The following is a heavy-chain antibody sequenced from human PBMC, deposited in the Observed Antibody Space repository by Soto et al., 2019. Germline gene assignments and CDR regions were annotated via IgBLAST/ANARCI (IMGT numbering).Heavy chain of an antibody. D-gene: IGHD4-4*01. J-gene: IGHJ4*02. V-gene: IGHV3-23*01. CDR2: ISGSGGST. CDR1: GFTFSSYA. CDR3: AKGHYSSPMGY. Sequence: GGSLRLSCAASGFTFSSYAMSWVRQAPGKGLEWVSAISGSGGSTYYADSVKGRLTISRDNSKNTLYLQMNSLRAEDTVVYYCAKGHYSSPMGYWGQGTLVTVSS.